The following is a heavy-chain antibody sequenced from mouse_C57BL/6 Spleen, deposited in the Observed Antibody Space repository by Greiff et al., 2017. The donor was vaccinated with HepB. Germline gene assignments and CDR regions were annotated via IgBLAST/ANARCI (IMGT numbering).Heavy chain of an antibody. V-gene: IGHV2-9*01. D-gene: IGHD2-3*01. CDR2: IWGGGST. CDR1: GFSLTSYG. CDR3: AKQRNDGYARYAMDY. Sequence: VQLQQSGPGLVAPSQSLSITCTVSGFSLTSYGVDWVRQPPGKGLEWLGVIWGGGSTNYNSALMSRLSISKDNSKSQVFLKMNSLQTDDTAMYYCAKQRNDGYARYAMDYWGQGTSVTVSS. J-gene: IGHJ4*01.